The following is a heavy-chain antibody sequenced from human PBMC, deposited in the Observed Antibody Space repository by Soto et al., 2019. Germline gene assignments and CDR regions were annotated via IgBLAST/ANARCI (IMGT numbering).Heavy chain of an antibody. CDR2: INAGNGNT. CDR1: GYTFTSYA. CDR3: ARDRAVMVRGVIQRSVAQLDP. J-gene: IGHJ5*02. V-gene: IGHV1-3*01. Sequence: GASVKVSCKASGYTFTSYAMHWVRQAPGQRLEWMGWINAGNGNTKYSQKFQGRVTITRDTSASTAYMELSSLRSEDTAVYYCARDRAVMVRGVIQRSVAQLDPWGQGTLVTVSS. D-gene: IGHD3-10*01.